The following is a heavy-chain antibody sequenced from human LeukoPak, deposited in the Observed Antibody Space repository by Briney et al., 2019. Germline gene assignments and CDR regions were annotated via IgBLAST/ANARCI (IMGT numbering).Heavy chain of an antibody. CDR1: GFTFSSYE. V-gene: IGHV3-48*03. CDR2: ISSSGSTI. J-gene: IGHJ4*02. CDR3: ARPGSSGWYVNFDY. D-gene: IGHD6-19*01. Sequence: GGSLRLSCAASGFTFSSYEMNWVHQAPGKGLEWVSYISSSGSTIYYADSVKGRFTISRDNAKNSLYLQMNSLRAEDTAVYYCARPGSSGWYVNFDYWGQGTLVTVSS.